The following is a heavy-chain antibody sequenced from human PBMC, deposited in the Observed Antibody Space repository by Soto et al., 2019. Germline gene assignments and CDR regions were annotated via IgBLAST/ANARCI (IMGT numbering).Heavy chain of an antibody. CDR3: ARWVVVTTVLSYYFDY. Sequence: QVQLVESGGGLVKPGGSLRLSCAASGFTFSDYYMSWIRQAPGKGLEWISFISSSGSIIYYADSVKGRFTISRDNAKNSRYLQMNRLRAEDTAVYYCARWVVVTTVLSYYFDYWGQGNLVTVSS. D-gene: IGHD4-4*01. CDR1: GFTFSDYY. J-gene: IGHJ4*02. V-gene: IGHV3-11*01. CDR2: ISSSGSII.